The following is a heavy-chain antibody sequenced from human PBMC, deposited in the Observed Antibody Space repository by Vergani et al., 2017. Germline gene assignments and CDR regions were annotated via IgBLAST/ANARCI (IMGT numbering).Heavy chain of an antibody. Sequence: QVQLVQSGAEVKKPGASVKVSCKASGYTFTSYYMHWVRQAPGQGLEWMGIINPSGGSTSYAQKFQGRVTMTRDTSTSTAYMELSSLRSEDTAVYYCATDLMRFGYSGYDLPYWGQGTLVTVSS. CDR3: ATDLMRFGYSGYDLPY. J-gene: IGHJ4*02. V-gene: IGHV1-46*01. D-gene: IGHD5-12*01. CDR1: GYTFTSYY. CDR2: INPSGGST.